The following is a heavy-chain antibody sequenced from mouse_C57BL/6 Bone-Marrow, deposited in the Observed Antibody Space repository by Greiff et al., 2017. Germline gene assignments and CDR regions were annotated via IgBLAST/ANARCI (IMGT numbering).Heavy chain of an antibody. V-gene: IGHV14-2*01. Sequence: EVQLQQSGAELVKPGASVKLSCTASGFNIKDYYIHWVKQRTEQGLEWIGRIDPEDGETKYAPKFQDKATITADTSSNTAYLQRSSLASADAAVYYCTRSLIYYGTNYWGQGTTLTVSS. D-gene: IGHD1-1*01. CDR2: IDPEDGET. J-gene: IGHJ2*01. CDR3: TRSLIYYGTNY. CDR1: GFNIKDYY.